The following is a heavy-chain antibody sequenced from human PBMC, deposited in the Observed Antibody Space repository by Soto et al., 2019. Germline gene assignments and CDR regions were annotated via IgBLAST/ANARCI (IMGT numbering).Heavy chain of an antibody. D-gene: IGHD4-17*01. CDR3: ARELMTTVTFFDF. V-gene: IGHV3-72*01. Sequence: EVQLVESGGALVQPGGSLRLSCVASGFTFSDHYMDWVRQAPGEGLEWVVRTRNKANGYTTEYAASVKGRFIISRDSSKNSLYLQMNSLKTEATAVYYCARELMTTVTFFDFWGQGTLVTVSS. J-gene: IGHJ4*02. CDR2: TRNKANGYTT. CDR1: GFTFSDHY.